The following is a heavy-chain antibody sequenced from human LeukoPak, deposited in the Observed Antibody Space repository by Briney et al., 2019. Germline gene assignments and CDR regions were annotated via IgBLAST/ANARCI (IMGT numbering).Heavy chain of an antibody. CDR1: GGSISSYY. CDR2: IYYRGST. Sequence: SETLSLTCTVSGGSISSYYWSWIRQPPGKGLEWMGYIYYRGSTNYNPSLKSRVTISVDTSKNQFSLKLSSVTAADTALYYCAREGGGYCSSTSCLYYYYYGMDVWGQGTTVTVSS. J-gene: IGHJ6*02. D-gene: IGHD2-2*01. V-gene: IGHV4-59*01. CDR3: AREGGGYCSSTSCLYYYYYGMDV.